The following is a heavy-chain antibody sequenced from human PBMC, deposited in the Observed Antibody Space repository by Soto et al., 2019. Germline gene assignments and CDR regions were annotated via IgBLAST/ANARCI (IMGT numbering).Heavy chain of an antibody. CDR2: ISYDGSNK. Sequence: QVQLVESGGGVVQPGRSLRLSCAASGFTFSSYAMHWVRQAPGKGLEWVAVISYDGSNKYYADSVKGRFTISRDNSKNPLYRQINGLGAEDTAVYYCAGVGLPEAVAGICGSGFDYWGQGSLVTGSS. J-gene: IGHJ4*02. D-gene: IGHD6-19*01. V-gene: IGHV3-30-3*01. CDR1: GFTFSSYA. CDR3: AGVGLPEAVAGICGSGFDY.